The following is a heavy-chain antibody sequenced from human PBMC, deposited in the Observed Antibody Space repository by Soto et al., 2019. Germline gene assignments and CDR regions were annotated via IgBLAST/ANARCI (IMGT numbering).Heavy chain of an antibody. CDR2: INAGNGNT. Sequence: QGQLVQSGAEVKKPGASVKVSCKASGYTFTSYSMHWVRQAPGQSLEWMGGINAGNGNTKYSQKFQGRVTITRDTSASTAYMELSSLRSEDTAVYYCARWIDYGYFDYWGQGTLVTVSS. J-gene: IGHJ4*02. CDR1: GYTFTSYS. CDR3: ARWIDYGYFDY. D-gene: IGHD4-17*01. V-gene: IGHV1-3*01.